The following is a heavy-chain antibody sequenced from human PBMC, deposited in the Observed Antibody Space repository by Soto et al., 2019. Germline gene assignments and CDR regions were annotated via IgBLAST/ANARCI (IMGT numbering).Heavy chain of an antibody. CDR1: SFTFSSDL. CDR3: ARDVGGYDYGDY. D-gene: IGHD2-15*01. V-gene: IGHV3-30-3*01. CDR2: ISYDGSNK. J-gene: IGHJ4*02. Sequence: PGGSLELSCASISFTFSSDLMHWVRKAPGKGLEWGAVISYDGSNKYYADSVKGRFTISRDNSKNTLYLQMNSLRAEDTAVYYCARDVGGYDYGDYWGKGTLVTVSS.